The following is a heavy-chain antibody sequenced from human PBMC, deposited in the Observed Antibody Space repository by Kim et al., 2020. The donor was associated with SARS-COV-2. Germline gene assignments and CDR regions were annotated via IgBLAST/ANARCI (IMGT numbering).Heavy chain of an antibody. CDR2: ISHSGHS. D-gene: IGHD1-20*01. J-gene: IGHJ3*01. CDR3: TRKVVSGWYNFDL. Sequence: SETLSLTCTVSGSSIGSGYYWGWIRQPPGRGLEWIGSISHSGHSYYNPSLKSRVTISVDTSKKQFSLKLKSVTAADTAVYYCTRKVVSGWYNFDLWGRG. CDR1: GSSIGSGYY. V-gene: IGHV4-38-2*02.